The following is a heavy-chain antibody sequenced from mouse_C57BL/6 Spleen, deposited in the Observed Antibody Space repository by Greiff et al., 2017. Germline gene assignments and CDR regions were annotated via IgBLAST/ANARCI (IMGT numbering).Heavy chain of an antibody. Sequence: VQLQQSGPELVKPGASVKISCKASGYTFTDYYINWVKQRHGQGLEWIGWIFPGSGSTYYNEKFKGKATLTVDNSSSTAYMLLSSLTSEDAAVYFCARSRDPYYGSSYGYFDVWGTGTTVTVSS. V-gene: IGHV1-75*01. D-gene: IGHD1-1*01. J-gene: IGHJ1*03. CDR1: GYTFTDYY. CDR3: ARSRDPYYGSSYGYFDV. CDR2: IFPGSGST.